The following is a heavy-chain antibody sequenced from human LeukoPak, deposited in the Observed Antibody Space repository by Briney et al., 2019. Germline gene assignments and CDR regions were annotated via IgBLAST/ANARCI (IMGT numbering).Heavy chain of an antibody. Sequence: SVKVSCKASGYTFTSYAISWVRQAPGQGLEWMGGIIASFGTANYAQKFQGRVTISADESTSTAYMELSSLRSEDTAVYYCARVVTPRYCSSTSCYWKGWFDPWGQGTLVTVSS. V-gene: IGHV1-69*13. CDR1: GYTFTSYA. CDR3: ARVVTPRYCSSTSCYWKGWFDP. CDR2: IIASFGTA. D-gene: IGHD2-2*01. J-gene: IGHJ5*02.